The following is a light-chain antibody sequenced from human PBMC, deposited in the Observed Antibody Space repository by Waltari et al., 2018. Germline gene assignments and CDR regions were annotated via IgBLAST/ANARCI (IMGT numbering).Light chain of an antibody. CDR2: ANT. CDR1: SSNIGAGYD. J-gene: IGLJ3*02. V-gene: IGLV1-40*01. Sequence: QSVLTQPPSVSGAPGQRVTISCTGSSSNIGAGYDVNWYQQFPGTAPKLLIYANTNRPSGVPDRFSGSKSGTSASLAITGLQAEDEADYYCQSYDSSLSGWVFGGGTKLTVL. CDR3: QSYDSSLSGWV.